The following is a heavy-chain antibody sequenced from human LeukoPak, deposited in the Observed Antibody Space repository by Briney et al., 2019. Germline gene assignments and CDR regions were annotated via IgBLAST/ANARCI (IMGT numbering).Heavy chain of an antibody. J-gene: IGHJ4*02. CDR2: MNPNSGNT. CDR1: GYTFTSYD. Sequence: ASVKVSCKASGYTFTSYDINWVRQATGQGIEWMGWMNPNSGNTGYAQKFQGRVTMTRNTSISTAYMELSSLRSEDTAVYYCARAGFCGGDCPIDYWGQGTLVTVSS. D-gene: IGHD2-21*02. V-gene: IGHV1-8*01. CDR3: ARAGFCGGDCPIDY.